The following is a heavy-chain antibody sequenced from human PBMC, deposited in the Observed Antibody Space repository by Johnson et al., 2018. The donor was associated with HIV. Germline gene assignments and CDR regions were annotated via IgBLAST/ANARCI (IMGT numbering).Heavy chain of an antibody. CDR3: ARFGMGSSGDAFDI. D-gene: IGHD6-25*01. V-gene: IGHV3-7*01. J-gene: IGHJ3*02. CDR2: IKQDGSEK. Sequence: VQLVESGGGVVQPGRSLRLSCAASGFTFSNYAMHWVRQAPGKGLEWVANIKQDGSEKYYVDSVKGRFTISRDNAKNSLYLQMNSLRAEDTAVYYCARFGMGSSGDAFDIWGQGTMVTVSS. CDR1: GFTFSNYA.